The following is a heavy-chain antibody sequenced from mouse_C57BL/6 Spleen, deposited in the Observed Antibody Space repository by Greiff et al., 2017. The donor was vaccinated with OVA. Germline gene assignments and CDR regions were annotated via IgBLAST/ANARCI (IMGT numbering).Heavy chain of an antibody. CDR3: ARGSQLGRSLDY. J-gene: IGHJ2*01. V-gene: IGHV1-59*01. D-gene: IGHD4-1*02. CDR1: GYTFTSYW. Sequence: QVQLQQSGAELVRPGTSVKLSCKASGYTFTSYWMHWVKQRPGQGLEWIGVIDPSDSYTNYNQKFKGKATLTVDTSSSTAYMQLSSLTSEDSAVYYCARGSQLGRSLDYWGQGTTLTVSS. CDR2: IDPSDSYT.